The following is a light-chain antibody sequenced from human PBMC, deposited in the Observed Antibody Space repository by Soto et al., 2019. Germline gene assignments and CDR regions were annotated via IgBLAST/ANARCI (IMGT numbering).Light chain of an antibody. V-gene: IGKV3-20*01. CDR2: GAS. J-gene: IGKJ5*01. Sequence: EIVMTQSPATLSVSPGERATLSCRASQSVSSNLAWYQQKPGQAPRLLIYGASSRATGIPDRISGSGSGTDFTLTISRLEPEDFAVYYCQQYGSSPITFSQGTRLEIK. CDR1: QSVSSN. CDR3: QQYGSSPIT.